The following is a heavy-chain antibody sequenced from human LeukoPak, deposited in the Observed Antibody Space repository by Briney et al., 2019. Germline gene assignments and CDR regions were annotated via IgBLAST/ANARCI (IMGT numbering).Heavy chain of an antibody. J-gene: IGHJ3*02. CDR1: GGSISSYY. CDR3: ARRANSGFDAFDI. D-gene: IGHD3-22*01. CDR2: IYYSGST. Sequence: SETLSLTCTVSGGSISSYYWSWIRQPPGKGLEWIGYIYYSGSTNYNPSLKSRVTISVDTSKNQFSLKLSSVTAADTAVYYCARRANSGFDAFDIWGQGTMVAVSS. V-gene: IGHV4-59*01.